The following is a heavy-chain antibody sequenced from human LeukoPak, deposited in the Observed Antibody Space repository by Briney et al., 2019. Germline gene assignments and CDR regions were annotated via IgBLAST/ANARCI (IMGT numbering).Heavy chain of an antibody. CDR1: GFTFSSYA. CDR3: AKDFMGLSRFDS. CDR2: ISSSGGST. V-gene: IGHV3-23*01. J-gene: IGHJ4*02. Sequence: GGSLRLSCAASGFTFSSYAMSWVRQSPGKGLEWVSTISSSGGSTYYADSVKGRFTISRDNSKNTLSLQMDSLRAEDTAVYYCAKDFMGLSRFDSWGQGTLVTVSP. D-gene: IGHD1-26*01.